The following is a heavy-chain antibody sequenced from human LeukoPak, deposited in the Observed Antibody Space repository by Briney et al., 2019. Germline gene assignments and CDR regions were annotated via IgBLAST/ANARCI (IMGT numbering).Heavy chain of an antibody. Sequence: ASVKVSCKASGYTFTSYDINWVRQATGQGLEWMGWMNPNSGNTGYAQKFQGRVTMTRNTSISTAYIELSSLRSEDTAVYYCARVVRITMVRGVRNYGDDYWGQGTLVTVSS. J-gene: IGHJ4*02. CDR2: MNPNSGNT. V-gene: IGHV1-8*01. CDR3: ARVVRITMVRGVRNYGDDY. D-gene: IGHD3-10*01. CDR1: GYTFTSYD.